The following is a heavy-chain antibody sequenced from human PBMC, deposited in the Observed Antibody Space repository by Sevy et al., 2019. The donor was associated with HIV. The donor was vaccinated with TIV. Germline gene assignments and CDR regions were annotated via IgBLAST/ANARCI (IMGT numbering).Heavy chain of an antibody. CDR1: GFTFDDYA. Sequence: GGSLRLSCAASGFTFDDYAMHWVRQAPGKGLEWVSGISWNSGSIDYADSVKGRFTISRDNAKNSLYLQIKSLRADDTALYYCARDRDDGYCTNGVCFNFDNWGQGTLVTVSS. V-gene: IGHV3-9*01. CDR2: ISWNSGSI. CDR3: ARDRDDGYCTNGVCFNFDN. D-gene: IGHD2-8*01. J-gene: IGHJ4*01.